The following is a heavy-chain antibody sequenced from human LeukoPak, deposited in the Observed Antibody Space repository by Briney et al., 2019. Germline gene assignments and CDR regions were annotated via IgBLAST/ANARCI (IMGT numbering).Heavy chain of an antibody. D-gene: IGHD1-26*01. CDR2: IYTSGST. V-gene: IGHV4-4*07. Sequence: SETLSLTCTVSGGSISSYYWSWIRQPAGKGLEWIGRIYTSGSTNHNPSLKSRVTMSVDMSKIQFSLKLSSVTAADTAVYYCARVGRSLSGSHYYFNYWGQGTLVTVSS. CDR1: GGSISSYY. CDR3: ARVGRSLSGSHYYFNY. J-gene: IGHJ4*02.